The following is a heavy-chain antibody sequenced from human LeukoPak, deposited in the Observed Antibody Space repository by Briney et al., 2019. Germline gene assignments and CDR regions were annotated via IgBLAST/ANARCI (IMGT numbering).Heavy chain of an antibody. CDR1: GGTFSSYA. J-gene: IGHJ4*02. Sequence: SVKVSCKASGGTFSSYAISWVRQAPGQGLEWMGRIIPIFGTANYAQKFQGRVTITTDESTSTAYMELSSPRSEDTAVYYCATELYYYDSSGFAYWGQGTLVTVSS. CDR2: IIPIFGTA. D-gene: IGHD3-22*01. V-gene: IGHV1-69*05. CDR3: ATELYYYDSSGFAY.